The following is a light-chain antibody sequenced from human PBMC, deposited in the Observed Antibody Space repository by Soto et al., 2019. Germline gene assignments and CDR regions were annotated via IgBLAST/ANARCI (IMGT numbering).Light chain of an antibody. V-gene: IGKV3-11*01. CDR3: QQRSYPIT. CDR1: QSGRSY. Sequence: VLTQSQATLSLSPGERCTLSGRASQSGRSYLAWYQQKPGQAPRLLIYDASHRATGIPVRLSGSGSESDFTLTISSLEPEDFAVYYCQQRSYPITFGQGTRLEIK. CDR2: DAS. J-gene: IGKJ5*01.